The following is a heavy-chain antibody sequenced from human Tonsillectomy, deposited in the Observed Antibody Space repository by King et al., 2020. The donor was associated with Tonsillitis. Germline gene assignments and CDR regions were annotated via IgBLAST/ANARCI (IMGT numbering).Heavy chain of an antibody. CDR1: GFTFDDYA. CDR2: ISWNSGPI. D-gene: IGHD3-22*01. Sequence: VQLVGSGGGLLQPGRSLRLSCAASGFTFDDYAMHWVRQAPGKGLEWVSGISWNSGPIGYADSVKGRFTISRDNAKNSLYLQLNSLRTEDTALNYCAKGEHRSGYYYGDYFDYWGQGSLVTVSS. J-gene: IGHJ4*02. V-gene: IGHV3-9*01. CDR3: AKGEHRSGYYYGDYFDY.